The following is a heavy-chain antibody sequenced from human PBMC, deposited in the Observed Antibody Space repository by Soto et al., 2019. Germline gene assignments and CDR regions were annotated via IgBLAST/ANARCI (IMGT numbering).Heavy chain of an antibody. D-gene: IGHD6-13*01. CDR2: IYSGGST. CDR3: ARHYSSSWYMPYYYGMDV. Sequence: EVQLVESGGGLVQPGGSLRLSCAASGFTVSSNYMSWVRQAPGKGLEWVSVIYSGGSTYYADSVKGRFTISRHNSKNTLYLQMNSLRAEDTAVYYCARHYSSSWYMPYYYGMDVWGQGTTVTVSS. J-gene: IGHJ6*02. CDR1: GFTVSSNY. V-gene: IGHV3-53*04.